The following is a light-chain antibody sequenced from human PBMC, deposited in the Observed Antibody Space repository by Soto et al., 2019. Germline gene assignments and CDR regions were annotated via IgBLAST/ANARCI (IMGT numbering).Light chain of an antibody. J-gene: IGKJ4*01. Sequence: DIQMTQSPSTLSASVGDRVTITCRASQSISSWLAWYQQKPGKAPKLLIYDASSLESGVPSRFSGSGSGTEFTLTITSLQSDDFATYYCQQYNSYLTVGGGTKVEIK. V-gene: IGKV1-5*01. CDR3: QQYNSYLT. CDR2: DAS. CDR1: QSISSW.